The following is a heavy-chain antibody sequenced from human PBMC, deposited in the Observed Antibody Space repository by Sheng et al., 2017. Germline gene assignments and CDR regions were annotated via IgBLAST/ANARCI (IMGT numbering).Heavy chain of an antibody. J-gene: IGHJ3*02. V-gene: IGHV4-61*02. CDR1: GGSISSGSYY. CDR2: IYTSGST. CDR3: ARDTYYYDSSGIVDAFDI. D-gene: IGHD3-22*01. Sequence: QVQLQESGPGLVKPSQTLSLTCTVSGGSISSGSYYWSWIRQPAGKGLEWIGRIYTSGSTNYNPSLKSRVTISVDTSKNQFSLKLSSVTAADTAVYYCARDTYYYDSSGIVDAFDIWGQGTMVTV.